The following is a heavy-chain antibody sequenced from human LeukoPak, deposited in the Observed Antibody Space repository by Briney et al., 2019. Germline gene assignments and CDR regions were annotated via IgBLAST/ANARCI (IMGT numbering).Heavy chain of an antibody. J-gene: IGHJ4*02. CDR1: GGTFSSYA. Sequence: ASVKVSCKASGGTFSSYAISWVRQAPGQGLEWMGGIIPIFGTANYAQKFQGRVTITADESTSTAYMELSSLRSEDTAVYYCARSAFRGDGIFDYWGQGTLVTVSS. D-gene: IGHD3-16*01. CDR2: IIPIFGTA. V-gene: IGHV1-69*13. CDR3: ARSAFRGDGIFDY.